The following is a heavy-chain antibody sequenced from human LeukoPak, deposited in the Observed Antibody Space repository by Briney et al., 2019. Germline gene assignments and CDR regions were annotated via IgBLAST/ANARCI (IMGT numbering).Heavy chain of an antibody. CDR3: AKEGDPSYYFDY. CDR2: ISSSSSYI. J-gene: IGHJ4*02. CDR1: GFSFSTYW. V-gene: IGHV3-21*04. D-gene: IGHD3-16*01. Sequence: GGSLRLSCVASGFSFSTYWMSWVRQAPGKGLEWVSSISSSSSYIYYADSVKGRFTISRDNAKNSLYLQMNSLRAEDTALYYCAKEGDPSYYFDYWGQGTLVTVSS.